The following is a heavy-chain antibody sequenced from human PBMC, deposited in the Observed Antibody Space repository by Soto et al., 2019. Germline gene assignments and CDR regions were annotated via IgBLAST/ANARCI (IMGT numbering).Heavy chain of an antibody. J-gene: IGHJ6*02. CDR1: GFTFSSYG. CDR2: IWYDGSKK. D-gene: IGHD4-17*01. V-gene: IGHV3-33*01. CDR3: ARDLDYGDYEDYYYGMDV. Sequence: QVQLVESGGGVVQPGRSLRLSCAASGFTFSSYGMHWVRQAPGKGLEWVAVIWYDGSKKYYEDSVKGRFTISRDNSKNTLYLQMSSLRAEDTAVYYWARDLDYGDYEDYYYGMDVWGQGTTVTVSS.